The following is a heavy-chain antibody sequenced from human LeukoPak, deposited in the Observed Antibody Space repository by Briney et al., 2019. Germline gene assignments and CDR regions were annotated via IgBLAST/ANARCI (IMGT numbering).Heavy chain of an antibody. V-gene: IGHV4-39*02. J-gene: IGHJ4*02. CDR2: IYYSGTS. D-gene: IGHD3-16*01. CDR3: ARTIMSRLIDY. Sequence: PSETLSLTCTVSSGSISNSSYYWGWIRQPPGRGLEWLGSIYYSGTSYYNQSLKSRVTILVDTSKNHFSLKLSSVTAADTAVYYCARTIMSRLIDYWGQGTLVTVSS. CDR1: SGSISNSSYY.